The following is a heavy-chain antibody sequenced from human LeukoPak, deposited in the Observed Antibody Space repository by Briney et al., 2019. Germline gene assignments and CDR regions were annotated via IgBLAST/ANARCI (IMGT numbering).Heavy chain of an antibody. CDR1: GGSFSGYY. CDR3: ARLRGYYDSSGYYWGDAFDI. D-gene: IGHD3-22*01. V-gene: IGHV4-34*01. CDR2: INHSGST. J-gene: IGHJ3*02. Sequence: SETLSLTCAVYGGSFSGYYWTWIRQPPGKGLEWIGEINHSGSTNYNPSLESRVTISVDTSKNQFSLKLSSVTAADTAVYYCARLRGYYDSSGYYWGDAFDIWGQGTMVTVSS.